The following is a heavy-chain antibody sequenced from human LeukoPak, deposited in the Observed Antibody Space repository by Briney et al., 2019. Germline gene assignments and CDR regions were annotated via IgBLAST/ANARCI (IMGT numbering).Heavy chain of an antibody. CDR3: ARGSTMIDGAFDI. V-gene: IGHV4-59*01. D-gene: IGHD3-22*01. Sequence: SETLSLTCTVSGGSISSYYWSWIRQPPGKGLEWIGYIYYSGSTNYNPSLKSRVTISVDTSKNQFSLKLSSVTAADTAVYYCARGSTMIDGAFDIWAKGQWSPSLQ. J-gene: IGHJ3*02. CDR2: IYYSGST. CDR1: GGSISSYY.